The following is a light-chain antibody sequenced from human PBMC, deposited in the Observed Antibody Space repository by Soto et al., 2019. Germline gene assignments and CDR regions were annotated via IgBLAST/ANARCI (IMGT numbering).Light chain of an antibody. V-gene: IGLV1-44*01. CDR1: SSNIGTSS. CDR3: AAWDDSLNGHV. J-gene: IGLJ1*01. Sequence: QSALTQPHPPSGTPGQRANIPCSGSSSNIGTSSVHWFQQLPGTAPKLLISTTNQRPSGVPERFSGSKSGTSASLAISGLQSEDEADYYCAAWDDSLNGHVFGTGTKVTVL. CDR2: TTN.